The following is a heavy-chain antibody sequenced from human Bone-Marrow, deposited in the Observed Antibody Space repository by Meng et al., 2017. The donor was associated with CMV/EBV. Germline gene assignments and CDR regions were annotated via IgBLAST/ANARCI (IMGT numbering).Heavy chain of an antibody. CDR2: SNAGNGNT. CDR1: GYTFTSYA. J-gene: IGHJ6*02. V-gene: IGHV1-3*02. Sequence: ASVKVSCKASGYTFTSYAMHWVRQAPGQRLEWMGWSNAGNGNTKYSQEFQGRVTITRDTSASTAYMELSSLRSEDTAVYYCARAQLRARPVVYYGMDVWGQGTTVTVSS. D-gene: IGHD6-6*01. CDR3: ARAQLRARPVVYYGMDV.